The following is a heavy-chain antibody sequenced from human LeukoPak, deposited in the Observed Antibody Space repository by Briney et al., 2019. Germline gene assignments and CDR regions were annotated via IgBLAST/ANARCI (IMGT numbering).Heavy chain of an antibody. CDR3: ARFHTSSWFFDS. Sequence: PSETLSLTCTVSAYSISSGYYWGWIRQPPRKGLEWIGSIYPSGSTNYNPSLKSRVTMSVDESKNEFSLKLTSVTAADTAVYYCARFHTSSWFFDSWGQGILVTVSS. CDR1: AYSISSGYY. J-gene: IGHJ4*02. V-gene: IGHV4-38-2*02. D-gene: IGHD6-13*01. CDR2: IYPSGST.